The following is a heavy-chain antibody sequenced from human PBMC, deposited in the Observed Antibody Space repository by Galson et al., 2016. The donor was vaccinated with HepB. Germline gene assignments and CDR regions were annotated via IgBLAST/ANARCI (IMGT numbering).Heavy chain of an antibody. J-gene: IGHJ4*02. D-gene: IGHD6-19*01. CDR3: AKEHSTGWYYFDY. CDR2: LSGTGGST. CDR1: GFTFRSYA. Sequence: SLRLSCAASGFTFRSYAMSWVRQAPGKGLEWVSALSGTGGSTYYADSVKGRFTISSDNSKNTLFLQMNSLRADDTAVYYCAKEHSTGWYYFDYWGQGTLVTVSS. V-gene: IGHV3-23*01.